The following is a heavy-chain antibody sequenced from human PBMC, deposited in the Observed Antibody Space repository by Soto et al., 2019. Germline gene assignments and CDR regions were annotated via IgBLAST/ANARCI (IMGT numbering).Heavy chain of an antibody. CDR3: AMVEVYVTPSPQDV. V-gene: IGHV1-18*01. CDR2: INTYNGNT. Sequence: QVQLVQSGAEVKNPGASVKVSCKASGYTFTRYGIGLALQAPGQGLAWRGWINTYNGNTNYAQNVQGRVTLTTDTSTSTAYMELRSPRFNDTAIYYWAMVEVYVTPSPQDVWRQGTTVIVPS. D-gene: IGHD2-15*01. CDR1: GYTFTRYG. J-gene: IGHJ6*02.